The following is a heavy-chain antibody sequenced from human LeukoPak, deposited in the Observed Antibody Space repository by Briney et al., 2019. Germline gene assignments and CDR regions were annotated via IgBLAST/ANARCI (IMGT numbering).Heavy chain of an antibody. V-gene: IGHV4-4*07. D-gene: IGHD5-18*01. Sequence: SETLSLTCTVSGGSLSSYYWSWIRQPAGKGLEWIGRIYTSGSTNYNPSLKSRVTMSVDTSKNQFSLKLSSVTAADTAVYYCARESDTAMVTRPFDYWGQGTLVTVSS. CDR1: GGSLSSYY. CDR3: ARESDTAMVTRPFDY. CDR2: IYTSGST. J-gene: IGHJ4*02.